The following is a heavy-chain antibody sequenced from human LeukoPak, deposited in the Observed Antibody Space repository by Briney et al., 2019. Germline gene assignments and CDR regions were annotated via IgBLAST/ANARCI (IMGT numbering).Heavy chain of an antibody. CDR2: IIPILGIA. Sequence: EASVKVSCKASGGTFSSYAISWVRQAPGQGLEWMGRIIPILGIANYAQKFQGRVTITADKSTSTAYMELSSLRSDDTAVYYCARGTVTTYFDYWGQGTLVTVSS. CDR1: GGTFSSYA. CDR3: ARGTVTTYFDY. V-gene: IGHV1-69*04. J-gene: IGHJ4*02. D-gene: IGHD4-17*01.